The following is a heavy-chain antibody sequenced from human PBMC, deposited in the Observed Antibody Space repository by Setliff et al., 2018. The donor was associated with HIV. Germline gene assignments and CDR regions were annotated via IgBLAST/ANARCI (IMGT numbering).Heavy chain of an antibody. CDR3: ARHVGYSSSSLDY. D-gene: IGHD6-6*01. V-gene: IGHV4-59*08. J-gene: IGHJ4*02. Sequence: SETLSLTCTVSGASIRSDYWSWIRQPPGKGLEWIGYSHHSGNTKYNPSLTGRVTISVDTSKNHFSLRLSSVTAADTAVYYWARHVGYSSSSLDYWGQGTLVTVSS. CDR2: SHHSGNT. CDR1: GASIRSDY.